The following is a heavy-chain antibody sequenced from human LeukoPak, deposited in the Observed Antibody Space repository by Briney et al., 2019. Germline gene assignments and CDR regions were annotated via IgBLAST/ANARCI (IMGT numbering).Heavy chain of an antibody. Sequence: QPGGPLRLSCVASGFPFSEYWMTWLPQAPGKGLVGVANIKEEGSVKYYVDPVKGRFTISKDNANNSLYLQLNSRRVEDTAVYYCATEGTDGRGGFGWFDSWGQGTLVTVSS. CDR1: GFPFSEYW. J-gene: IGHJ5*01. CDR3: ATEGTDGRGGFGWFDS. D-gene: IGHD3-10*02. V-gene: IGHV3-7*01. CDR2: IKEEGSVK.